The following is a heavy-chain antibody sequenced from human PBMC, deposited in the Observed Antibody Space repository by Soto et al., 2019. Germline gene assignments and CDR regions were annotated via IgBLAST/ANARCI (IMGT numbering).Heavy chain of an antibody. CDR1: GFTFSDYA. CDR3: AKDEVVIKG. CDR2: ISGSGGST. V-gene: IGHV3-23*01. J-gene: IGHJ4*02. Sequence: QPGWSLRLSCVASGFTFSDYAMAWVRQSPGKGLEWVSSISGSGGSTYYADSVKGRFTISRDNSKNTLYLQMNSLRAEDTAVYYCAKDEVVIKGWGQGTLVTVSS. D-gene: IGHD3-22*01.